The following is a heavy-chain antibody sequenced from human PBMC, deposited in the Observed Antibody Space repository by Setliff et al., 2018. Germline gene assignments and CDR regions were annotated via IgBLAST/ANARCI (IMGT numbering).Heavy chain of an antibody. Sequence: ASVKVSCKASGYTLTGYYMHWVRQAPGQGLEWMGWINPNGGGTNYAQKFQGRVTMTRDTSISTAYMELSTLTSDDTAVYFCARATRDSGGWYYEYNWFDPWGQGTLVTVSS. CDR2: INPNGGGT. V-gene: IGHV1-2*02. CDR1: GYTLTGYY. D-gene: IGHD6-19*01. J-gene: IGHJ5*02. CDR3: ARATRDSGGWYYEYNWFDP.